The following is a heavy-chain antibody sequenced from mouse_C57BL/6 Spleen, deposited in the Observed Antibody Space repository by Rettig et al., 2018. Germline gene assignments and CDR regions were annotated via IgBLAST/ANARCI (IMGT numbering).Heavy chain of an antibody. CDR2: IWGVGST. J-gene: IGHJ3*01. Sequence: QVQLKESGPGLVAPSQSLSITCTVSGFSLTSCGVDWVRQSPGKGLEWLGLIWGVGSTNYNSALKSRLSISKDNSKSQVFLKMNSLQTDDTAMYYCASVYDGYAFAYWGQGTLVTVSA. CDR3: ASVYDGYAFAY. D-gene: IGHD2-3*01. V-gene: IGHV2-6*01. CDR1: GFSLTSCG.